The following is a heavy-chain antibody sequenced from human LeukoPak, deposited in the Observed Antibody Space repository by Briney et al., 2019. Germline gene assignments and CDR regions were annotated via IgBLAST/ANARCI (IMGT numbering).Heavy chain of an antibody. CDR2: IKSKTDGGTT. D-gene: IGHD3-10*01. Sequence: GGSLRLSCAASGFTFSNAWMSWVRQAPGKGLEWVGRIKSKTDGGTTDHAAPVKGRFTISRDDSKNTLYLQMNSLKTEDTAVYYCTTDLLLGVGSGSEVFDYWGQGTLVTVSS. J-gene: IGHJ4*02. CDR3: TTDLLLGVGSGSEVFDY. V-gene: IGHV3-15*01. CDR1: GFTFSNAW.